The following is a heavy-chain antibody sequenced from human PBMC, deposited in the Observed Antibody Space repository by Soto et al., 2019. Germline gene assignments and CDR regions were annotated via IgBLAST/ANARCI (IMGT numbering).Heavy chain of an antibody. Sequence: EVQLVESGGGLIQPGGSLRLSCAASGFTVSSNYMSWVRQAPGKGLEWVSVIYRSGSTYYADSVKGRFTISRDNSNTTLYLQMNSLRAEDTAVYYCARDRVSLDFDFWSGSAPPDYWGQGILVTVSS. V-gene: IGHV3-53*01. CDR3: ARDRVSLDFDFWSGSAPPDY. D-gene: IGHD3-3*01. CDR1: GFTVSSNY. J-gene: IGHJ4*02. CDR2: IYRSGST.